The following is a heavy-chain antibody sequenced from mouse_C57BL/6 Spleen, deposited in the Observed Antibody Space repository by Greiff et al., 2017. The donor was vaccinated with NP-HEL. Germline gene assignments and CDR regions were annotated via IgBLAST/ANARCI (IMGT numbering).Heavy chain of an antibody. J-gene: IGHJ1*03. V-gene: IGHV1-64*01. D-gene: IGHD2-3*01. Sequence: VQLQQPGAELVKPGASVKLSCKASGYTFTSYWMHWVKQRPGQGLEWIGMIHPNSGSTNYNEKFKSKATLTVDKSSSTAYMQLSSLTSEDSAVYYCATSDGYYRYFDVWGTGTTVTVSS. CDR1: GYTFTSYW. CDR2: IHPNSGST. CDR3: ATSDGYYRYFDV.